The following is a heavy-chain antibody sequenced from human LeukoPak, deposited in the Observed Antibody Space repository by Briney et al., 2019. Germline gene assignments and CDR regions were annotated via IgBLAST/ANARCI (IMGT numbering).Heavy chain of an antibody. CDR1: GGSISSSSYY. D-gene: IGHD1-26*01. Sequence: SETLSLTCSVSGGSISSSSYYWGWIRQPPGKGREWIGSIYYSGSTYYNPSLKSRVTISVDTSKNQFSLKLSSVTAADTAVYYCARDKSVGATTFDYWGQGTLVTVSS. J-gene: IGHJ4*02. CDR3: ARDKSVGATTFDY. CDR2: IYYSGST. V-gene: IGHV4-39*07.